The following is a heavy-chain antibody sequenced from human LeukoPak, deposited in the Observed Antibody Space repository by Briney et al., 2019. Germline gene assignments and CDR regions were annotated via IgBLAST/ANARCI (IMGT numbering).Heavy chain of an antibody. J-gene: IGHJ4*02. CDR1: GGTFSSYA. Sequence: SVKVSCKASGGTFSSYAISWVRQAPGQGLEWMGGIIPIFGTANYAQKFQGRVTMTRDTSTSTVYMELSSLRSEDTAVYYCAREGGTRGYYYDSSGFYYFDYWGQGTLVTVSS. CDR2: IIPIFGTA. CDR3: AREGGTRGYYYDSSGFYYFDY. D-gene: IGHD3-22*01. V-gene: IGHV1-69*05.